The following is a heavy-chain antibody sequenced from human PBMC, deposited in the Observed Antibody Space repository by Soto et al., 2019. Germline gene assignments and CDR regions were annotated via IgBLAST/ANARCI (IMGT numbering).Heavy chain of an antibody. CDR3: ARSPRSSPYFDY. V-gene: IGHV5-51*01. J-gene: IGHJ4*02. Sequence: PGESLKISCQSSGYTFSNFWIGWVRQLPGKGLEWMGIIYPGDHETRYSPSFYGKVTISADRSINTAYLQWNSLEASDTAFYFCARSPRSSPYFDYWGQGALVTVSS. CDR2: IYPGDHET. D-gene: IGHD6-13*01. CDR1: GYTFSNFW.